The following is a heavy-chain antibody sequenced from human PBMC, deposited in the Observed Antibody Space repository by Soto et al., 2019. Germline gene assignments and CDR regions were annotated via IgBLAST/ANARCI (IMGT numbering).Heavy chain of an antibody. J-gene: IGHJ4*02. CDR3: ARQDGSALYYFDY. CDR2: IYPGDSDT. V-gene: IGHV5-51*01. D-gene: IGHD6-19*01. CDR1: GYTFTSYW. Sequence: GSLKISCKGSGYTFTSYWIAWVRQMPGKGLEWMGIIYPGDSDTRYSPSFQGQVSISADKSISTAYLQWSSLKASDTAMYYCARQDGSALYYFDYWGQGTLVPVSS.